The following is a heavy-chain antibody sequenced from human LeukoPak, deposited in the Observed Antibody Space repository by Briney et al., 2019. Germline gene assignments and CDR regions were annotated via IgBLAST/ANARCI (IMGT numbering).Heavy chain of an antibody. CDR2: IYADDSDT. Sequence: GESLKISCKGSGYNFSRYWIAWVRQVPGKGLEWMGIIYADDSDTRYSPSFQGQVTISVDKSISTAYLQWSSLKASDTAMYYCARHFGYENWFDPWGQGTLVIVSS. CDR1: GYNFSRYW. V-gene: IGHV5-51*01. CDR3: ARHFGYENWFDP. D-gene: IGHD2-2*03. J-gene: IGHJ5*02.